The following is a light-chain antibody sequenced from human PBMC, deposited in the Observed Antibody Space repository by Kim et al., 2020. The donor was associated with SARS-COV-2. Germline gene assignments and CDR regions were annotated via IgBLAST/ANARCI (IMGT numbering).Light chain of an antibody. V-gene: IGKV3-11*01. Sequence: EIVLTQSPATLSLSPGERATLSCRASQNVKNYLGWYQQKPGQAPKLLIYGVSNRVAGIPARFSGSGSGTDFTLTISSLEPEDFAVYYCQQRSTWPGTFGLGTKVEIK. J-gene: IGKJ1*01. CDR2: GVS. CDR3: QQRSTWPGT. CDR1: QNVKNY.